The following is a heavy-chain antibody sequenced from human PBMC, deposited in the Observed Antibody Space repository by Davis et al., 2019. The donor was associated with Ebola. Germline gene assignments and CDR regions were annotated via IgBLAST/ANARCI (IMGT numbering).Heavy chain of an antibody. CDR1: GFTFSSYW. J-gene: IGHJ4*02. D-gene: IGHD6-19*01. CDR3: AREAAVALFDY. Sequence: GESLKISCAASGFTFSSYWMSWVRQAPGKGLEWVAKIKQDGSEKYYVDSVKGRFTISRDNAKNSLYLQMNSLRAEDTAVYYCAREAAVALFDYWGQGTLVTVSS. CDR2: IKQDGSEK. V-gene: IGHV3-7*01.